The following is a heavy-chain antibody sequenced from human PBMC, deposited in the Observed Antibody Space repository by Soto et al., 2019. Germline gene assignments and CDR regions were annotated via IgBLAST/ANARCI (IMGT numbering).Heavy chain of an antibody. CDR3: ASLPTTRLRLLPGPGYYYYYGMDV. CDR1: DWSFSGYY. D-gene: IGHD5-12*01. CDR2: SNHSGST. J-gene: IGHJ6*02. V-gene: IGHV4-34*01. Sequence: SETLSLSCAVDDWSFSGYYWSWIRQPPGTGLEWIGESNHSGSTTYNPSLKSRVTISVDTSKNQFSLKLSSVTAADTAVYHCASLPTTRLRLLPGPGYYYYYGMDVWGQGTTVT.